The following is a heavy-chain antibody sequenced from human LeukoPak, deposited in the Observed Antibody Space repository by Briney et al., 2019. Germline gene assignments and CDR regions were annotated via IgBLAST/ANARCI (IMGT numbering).Heavy chain of an antibody. Sequence: SETLSLTCTVSDGSISSYYWSWIRQPPGKGLEWIGYIYYSGSTNYNPSLKSRVTISVDTSKNQISLKLSSVTAADTAVYYCARHTKYRSCGDYDYWGQGTLVTVSS. CDR3: ARHTKYRSCGDYDY. D-gene: IGHD2-15*01. CDR2: IYYSGST. CDR1: DGSISSYY. V-gene: IGHV4-59*01. J-gene: IGHJ4*02.